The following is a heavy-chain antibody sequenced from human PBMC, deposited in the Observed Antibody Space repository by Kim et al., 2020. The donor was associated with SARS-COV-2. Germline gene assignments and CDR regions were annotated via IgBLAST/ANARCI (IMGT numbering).Heavy chain of an antibody. V-gene: IGHV3-9*01. CDR3: AKASSTGDYYYYGMDF. J-gene: IGHJ6*02. D-gene: IGHD2-8*02. Sequence: GGSLRLSCAASGFTFGDYAMHWVRQAPGKGLERVSGISWNSGSIGYADSVKGRFTISRDNAKNSLYLQMNSLRAEDTALYYCAKASSTGDYYYYGMDFWGQGTXVTVSS. CDR1: GFTFGDYA. CDR2: ISWNSGSI.